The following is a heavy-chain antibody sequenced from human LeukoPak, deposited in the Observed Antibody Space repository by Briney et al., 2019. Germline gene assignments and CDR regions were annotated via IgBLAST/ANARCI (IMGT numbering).Heavy chain of an antibody. D-gene: IGHD4-17*01. V-gene: IGHV3-48*03. J-gene: IGHJ4*02. CDR1: GFTFSSYE. CDR3: ARVYGDYPGS. CDR2: IISSVSTI. Sequence: GGSLRLSCAASGFTFSSYEMNWVRQAPGKGLEWVSYIISSVSTIYYADSVKGRVTISRDNAKNSLYIQINSLRAEGTAVYYCARVYGDYPGSWGQGSLVTVSS.